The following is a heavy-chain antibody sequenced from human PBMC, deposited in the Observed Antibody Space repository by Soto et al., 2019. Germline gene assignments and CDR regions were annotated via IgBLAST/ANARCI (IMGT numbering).Heavy chain of an antibody. CDR1: GFTFSSYG. CDR2: IWYDGSNK. J-gene: IGHJ4*02. V-gene: IGHV3-33*01. D-gene: IGHD3-22*01. CDR3: ARDHDSSGYYFRSFDY. Sequence: QVQLVESGGGVVQPGRSLRLSCAASGFTFSSYGMHWVRQAPGKGLEWVAVIWYDGSNKYYADSVKGRFTISRDNSKNTLYLQMNSLRAEDTAGYYCARDHDSSGYYFRSFDYWGQGTLVTVSS.